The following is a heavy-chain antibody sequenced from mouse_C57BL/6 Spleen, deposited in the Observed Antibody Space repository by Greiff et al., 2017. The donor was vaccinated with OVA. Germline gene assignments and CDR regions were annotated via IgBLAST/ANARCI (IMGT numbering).Heavy chain of an antibody. CDR1: GYTFTSYW. V-gene: IGHV1-64*01. CDR3: AREGLSYYFDY. CDR2: IHPNSGST. Sequence: QVQLQQPGAELVKPGASVKLSCTASGYTFTSYWMHWVKQRPGQGLEWIGMIHPNSGSTNYNEKFKSKDTLTVDKTSSTAYMQLSSLTSEDSAVYYCAREGLSYYFDYWGQGTTRTVSS. J-gene: IGHJ2*01. D-gene: IGHD3-3*01.